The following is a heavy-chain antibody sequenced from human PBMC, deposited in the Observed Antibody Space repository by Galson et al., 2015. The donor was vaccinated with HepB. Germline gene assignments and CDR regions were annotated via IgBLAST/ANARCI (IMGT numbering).Heavy chain of an antibody. CDR3: ARTYAGAEGY. V-gene: IGHV1-18*01. Sequence: SVKVSCKASGYTFPSSAISWVRQAPGQGLGWMGWISVYNRKTFYSQKLQGRLTMTTDTSTSTAYMELRSLRSDDTAVYYCARTYAGAEGYWGQGTLVIVSS. CDR2: ISVYNRKT. D-gene: IGHD2-2*01. J-gene: IGHJ4*02. CDR1: GYTFPSSA.